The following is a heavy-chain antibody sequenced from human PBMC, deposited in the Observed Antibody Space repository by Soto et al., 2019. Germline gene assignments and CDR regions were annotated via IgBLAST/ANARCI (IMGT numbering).Heavy chain of an antibody. V-gene: IGHV3-33*01. D-gene: IGHD3-10*01. CDR1: GFTFDNYA. CDR3: AGSNWAGGCGMDV. J-gene: IGHJ6*02. Sequence: QVQLVESGGGVVQPGRSLRLSCVASGFTFDNYAMHWVRQAPGKGLEWVAVIWYDGSNEYYVDSVKGRFIISRDNSKNKVYLQMNSLRAEDTALYYCAGSNWAGGCGMDVWGQGTPVTVSS. CDR2: IWYDGSNE.